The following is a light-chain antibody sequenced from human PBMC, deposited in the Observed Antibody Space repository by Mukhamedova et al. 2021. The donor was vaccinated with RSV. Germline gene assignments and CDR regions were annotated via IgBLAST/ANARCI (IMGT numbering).Light chain of an antibody. CDR1: SLRSYY. J-gene: IGLJ2*01. CDR2: GKN. Sequence: CQGDSLRSYYASWYQQKPGQAPVLVIYGKNNRPSGIPDRFSGSSSGNTASLTITGAQAEDEADYYCNSRDSSGNHLVFGGGTKLTV. CDR3: NSRDSSGNHLV. V-gene: IGLV3-19*01.